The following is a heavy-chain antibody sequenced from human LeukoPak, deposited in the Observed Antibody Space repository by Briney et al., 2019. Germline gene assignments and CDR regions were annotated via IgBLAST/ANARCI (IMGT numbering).Heavy chain of an antibody. CDR1: GFTFSSYG. Sequence: GGSLRLSRAASGFTFSSYGMSWVRQAPGKGLEWVSSISSSSSYIYYADSVKGRFTISRDNAKNSLYLQMNSLRAEDTAVYYCARDWAAAGTADYWGQGTLVTVSS. CDR3: ARDWAAAGTADY. CDR2: ISSSSSYI. V-gene: IGHV3-21*01. D-gene: IGHD6-13*01. J-gene: IGHJ4*02.